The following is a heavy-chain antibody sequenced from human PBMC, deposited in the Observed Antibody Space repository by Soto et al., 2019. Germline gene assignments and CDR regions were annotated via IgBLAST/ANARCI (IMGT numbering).Heavy chain of an antibody. CDR2: IYNSGST. D-gene: IGHD2-2*01. CDR1: GDSINSYY. J-gene: IGHJ4*02. Sequence: SETLSLTCTVSGDSINSYYWSWIRQPPGKGLEWIGYIYNSGSTNYNPSLKSRVTISGDSSKNQFSLKLTSATAEDTTVYYCARGRGFCSSTNCRGYFDWWGQGTLVTVSS. V-gene: IGHV4-59*01. CDR3: ARGRGFCSSTNCRGYFDW.